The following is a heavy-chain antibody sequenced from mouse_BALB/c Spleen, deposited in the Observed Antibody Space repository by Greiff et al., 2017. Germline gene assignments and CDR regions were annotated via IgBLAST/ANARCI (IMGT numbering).Heavy chain of an antibody. J-gene: IGHJ4*01. CDR1: GYSITSGYY. Sequence: EVKLQQSGPGLVKPSQSLSLTCSVTGYSITSGYYWNWIRQFPGNKLEWMGYISYDGSNNYNPSLKNRISITRDTSKNQFFLKLNSVTTEDTATYYCARERAYYRYDEAMDYWGQGTSVTVSS. D-gene: IGHD2-14*01. V-gene: IGHV3-6*02. CDR2: ISYDGSN. CDR3: ARERAYYRYDEAMDY.